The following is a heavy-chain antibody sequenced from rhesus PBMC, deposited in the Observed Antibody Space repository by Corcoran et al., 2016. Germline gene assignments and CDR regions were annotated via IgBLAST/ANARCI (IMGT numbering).Heavy chain of an antibody. CDR1: GFTFSSYG. Sequence: EVQLVESGGGLVQPGGSLRLSCAASGFTFSSYGMSWVRQAPGKGLEWISAINGAGGLTYYAASVKGRFTISSDNSKNTLSLQRSGLRAEDTAVYYCAKGYCGGGVCYGLDSWGQGVVVTVSS. V-gene: IGHV3S5*01. CDR3: AKGYCGGGVCYGLDS. J-gene: IGHJ6*01. D-gene: IGHD2-8*01. CDR2: INGAGGLT.